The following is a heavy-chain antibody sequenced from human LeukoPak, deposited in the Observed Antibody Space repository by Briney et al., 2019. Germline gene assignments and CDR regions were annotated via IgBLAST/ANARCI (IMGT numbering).Heavy chain of an antibody. Sequence: GGSLRLSCAASGFTFSNYEMNWVRQAPGKGLEWVSYISNGGSTKHYTDSVKGRFTISRDNAKNSLFLQMSSLRAEDTAVYYCARARFSGSLDFDYWGQGTLVTASP. D-gene: IGHD1-1*01. J-gene: IGHJ4*02. CDR3: ARARFSGSLDFDY. V-gene: IGHV3-48*03. CDR1: GFTFSNYE. CDR2: ISNGGSTK.